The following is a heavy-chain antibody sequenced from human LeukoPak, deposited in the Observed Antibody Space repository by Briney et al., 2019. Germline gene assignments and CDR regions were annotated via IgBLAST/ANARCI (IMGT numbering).Heavy chain of an antibody. D-gene: IGHD4-17*01. CDR2: ISYDGSHK. Sequence: VGSLRLSCAASVVTFSIHGMQCGCQAPGKGLEWGSVISYDGSHKYYAAYVTGRFTISRDHYQSTLYLQMNSLRADDPAVYYCAKESGRRSYGAYLQHWGQGTLVTVSS. CDR1: VVTFSIHG. J-gene: IGHJ1*01. V-gene: IGHV3-30*18. CDR3: AKESGRRSYGAYLQH.